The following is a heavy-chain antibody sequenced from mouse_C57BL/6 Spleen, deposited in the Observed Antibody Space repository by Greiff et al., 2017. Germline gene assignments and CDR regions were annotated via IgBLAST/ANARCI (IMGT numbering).Heavy chain of an antibody. CDR1: GYTFTDYE. CDR3: TREERYGYDGFDD. D-gene: IGHD2-2*01. Sequence: QVQLQQSGAELVRPGASVTLSCKASGYTFTDYEMHWVKQTPVHGLEWIGAIDPETGGTAYNQKFKGKAILTADKSSSTAYMELRSLTSEDSAVYYCTREERYGYDGFDDWGQGTTLTVAS. CDR2: IDPETGGT. J-gene: IGHJ2*01. V-gene: IGHV1-15*01.